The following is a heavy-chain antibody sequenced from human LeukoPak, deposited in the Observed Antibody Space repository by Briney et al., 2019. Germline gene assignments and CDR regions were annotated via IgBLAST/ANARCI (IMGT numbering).Heavy chain of an antibody. D-gene: IGHD2-15*01. J-gene: IGHJ5*02. CDR1: GGTFNSYA. V-gene: IGHV1-69*04. Sequence: SVTVSFKASGGTFNSYAIRWVRQAPGQGLAWMGWIIPILGIANYAQKFQGRVTITADKSTSTAYMELSSLISEDTAVYYCSDCSGGSCYSGFDPWGQGTLVTVSS. CDR2: IIPILGIA. CDR3: SDCSGGSCYSGFDP.